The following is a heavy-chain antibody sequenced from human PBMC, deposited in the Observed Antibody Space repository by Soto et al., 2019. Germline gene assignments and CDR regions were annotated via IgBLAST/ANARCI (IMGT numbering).Heavy chain of an antibody. CDR2: IKSKTDGGTT. J-gene: IGHJ6*02. CDR1: GFTFSNAW. CDR3: TACSGGSCYHYYYYGMDV. Sequence: PGGSLRLSCAASGFTFSNAWMNWVRQAPGKGLEWVGRIKSKTDGGTTDYAAPVKGRFTISRDDSKNTLYLQMNSLKTEDTAVYYCTACSGGSCYHYYYYGMDVWGQGTTVTVS. V-gene: IGHV3-15*07. D-gene: IGHD2-15*01.